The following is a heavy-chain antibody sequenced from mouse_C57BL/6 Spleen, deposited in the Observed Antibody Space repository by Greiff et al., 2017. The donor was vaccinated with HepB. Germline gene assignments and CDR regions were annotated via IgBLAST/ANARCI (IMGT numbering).Heavy chain of an antibody. D-gene: IGHD2-3*01. Sequence: EVQLQESGPDLVKPGASVKIPCKASGYTFTDYNMDWVKQSHGKSLEWIGDINPNNGGTIYNQKFKGKATLTVDKSSSTAYMELRSLTSEDTAVYYCARGVPIYDGYWGFAYWGQGTLVTVSA. CDR1: GYTFTDYN. CDR2: INPNNGGT. V-gene: IGHV1-18*01. J-gene: IGHJ3*01. CDR3: ARGVPIYDGYWGFAY.